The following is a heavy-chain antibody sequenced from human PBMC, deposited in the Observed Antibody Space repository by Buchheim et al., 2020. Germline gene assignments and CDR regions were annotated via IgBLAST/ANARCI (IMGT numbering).Heavy chain of an antibody. CDR1: GFSLRNYA. Sequence: QVQLVESGGGVVQPGGSLRLSCIVSGFSLRNYAMHWVRQAPGEGLEWVAVSSYDGKNTFYADSVQGRFTFSRDNSRKKVYLEIKSLRREDTAMDYCARARSAMIIDYWGQGTL. CDR2: SSYDGKNT. D-gene: IGHD5-18*01. CDR3: ARARSAMIIDY. J-gene: IGHJ4*02. V-gene: IGHV3-30*03.